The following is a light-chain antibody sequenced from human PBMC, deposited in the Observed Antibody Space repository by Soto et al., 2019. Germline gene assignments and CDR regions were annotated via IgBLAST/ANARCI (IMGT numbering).Light chain of an antibody. Sequence: NLSLAPRERTTLSCRASQSVSSNLAWYQQKPGQGPRLLIYDASNRATGIPVRFSGSGSGTDYTLTITNLESEDFAVYYCQQRSNWPWTFGQGTKVDIK. CDR2: DAS. CDR1: QSVSSN. J-gene: IGKJ1*01. CDR3: QQRSNWPWT. V-gene: IGKV3-11*01.